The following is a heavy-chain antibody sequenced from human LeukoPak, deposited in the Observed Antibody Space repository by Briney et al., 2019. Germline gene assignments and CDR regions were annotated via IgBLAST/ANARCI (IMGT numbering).Heavy chain of an antibody. CDR3: AKKTESTGEAFDY. V-gene: IGHV4-59*03. Sequence: SETLSLTCTVSGGSITGYYWSWIRQPPGRGLEWIGYVHFSGTTSFNPSLKSRVTISVDTSKNQFSLRLSSVTAADTAVYYCAKKTESTGEAFDYWGQGTQVTVSS. D-gene: IGHD7-27*01. CDR2: VHFSGTT. CDR1: GGSITGYY. J-gene: IGHJ4*02.